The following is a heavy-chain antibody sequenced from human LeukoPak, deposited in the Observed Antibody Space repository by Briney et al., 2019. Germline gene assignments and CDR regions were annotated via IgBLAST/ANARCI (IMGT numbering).Heavy chain of an antibody. CDR2: ISTDGSDT. CDR3: ARGVRARAFDF. D-gene: IGHD2-21*01. J-gene: IGHJ3*01. V-gene: IGHV3-74*01. Sequence: GGSLRLSCTASGFSFNGHWMHWARQLPGKGLMWVSRISTDGSDTSYADSVKGRFTISRDNAKNTLYLQMNSLRAEDTAVYYCARGVRARAFDFWGQGTMVTVSS. CDR1: GFSFNGHW.